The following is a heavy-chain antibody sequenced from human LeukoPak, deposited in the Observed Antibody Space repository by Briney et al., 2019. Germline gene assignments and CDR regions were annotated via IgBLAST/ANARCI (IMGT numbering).Heavy chain of an antibody. V-gene: IGHV1-46*01. Sequence: ASVKVSCKASGYTFTSYYMHWVRQAPGQGLEWMGIINPSGGSTSYAQKFQGRVTMTRDTSTSTVYMELSSLRSEDTAVYYCARDRIAAAGWDDASDIWGQGTMVTVSS. J-gene: IGHJ3*02. CDR3: ARDRIAAAGWDDASDI. D-gene: IGHD6-13*01. CDR2: INPSGGST. CDR1: GYTFTSYY.